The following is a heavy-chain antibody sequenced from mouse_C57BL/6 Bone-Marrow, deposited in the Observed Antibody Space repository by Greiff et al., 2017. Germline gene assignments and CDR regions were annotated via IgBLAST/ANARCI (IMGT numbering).Heavy chain of an antibody. V-gene: IGHV1-12*01. J-gene: IGHJ1*03. Sequence: LQQSGAELVRPGASVKMSYKASGYTFTSYNMHWVKQTPRQGLEWIGAIYPGNGDTSYNQKFKGKATLTVDKSSSTAYMQLSSLTSEDSAVYFCARGMGYGNYWYFDVWGTGTTVTVSS. CDR2: IYPGNGDT. CDR1: GYTFTSYN. D-gene: IGHD2-1*01. CDR3: ARGMGYGNYWYFDV.